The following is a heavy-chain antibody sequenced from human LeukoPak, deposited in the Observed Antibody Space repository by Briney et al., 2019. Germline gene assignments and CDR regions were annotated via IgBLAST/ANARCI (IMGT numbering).Heavy chain of an antibody. Sequence: SAPMSLTSTASGGSISSYYWSWLRQPPGKGVEMIGYIYYSGSTNYNPSLKSRVTISVDTSKNQFSLKLSSVTAADTAVYYCARVSSRLRTGMDVWGKGTTVTVSS. J-gene: IGHJ6*04. CDR3: ARVSSRLRTGMDV. CDR1: GGSISSYY. V-gene: IGHV4-59*01. CDR2: IYYSGST. D-gene: IGHD3-16*01.